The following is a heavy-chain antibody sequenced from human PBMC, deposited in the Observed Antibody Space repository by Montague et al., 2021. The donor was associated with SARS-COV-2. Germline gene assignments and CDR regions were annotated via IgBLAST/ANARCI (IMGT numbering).Heavy chain of an antibody. Sequence: SETLSLTCTVSGYSISSGYYCGWLRQPPRKGLQWIGSIYHSGSTYYNPSLKSRVTISVGTSKNQFSLKLSSVTAADTAVYYCARDDYTPGDYYYYYGMDVWGQGTTVTVSS. CDR3: ARDDYTPGDYYYYYGMDV. CDR2: IYHSGST. V-gene: IGHV4-38-2*02. J-gene: IGHJ6*02. CDR1: GYSISSGYY. D-gene: IGHD4-11*01.